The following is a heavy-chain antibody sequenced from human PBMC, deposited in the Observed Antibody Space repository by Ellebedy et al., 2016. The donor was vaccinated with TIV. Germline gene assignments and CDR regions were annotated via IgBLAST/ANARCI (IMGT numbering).Heavy chain of an antibody. CDR1: GFTFSGYG. CDR3: ARGRGGSYGGNSAYFDY. V-gene: IGHV3-33*01. CDR2: VWYDGNNK. J-gene: IGHJ4*02. Sequence: GESLKISCAASGFTFSGYGMHWVRQAPGKGLQWVAVVWYDGNNKYYADSVKGRFTISRDNSKNTVFLQVNSLREEDTAVYYCARGRGGSYGGNSAYFDYWGQGTQVTVSS. D-gene: IGHD4-23*01.